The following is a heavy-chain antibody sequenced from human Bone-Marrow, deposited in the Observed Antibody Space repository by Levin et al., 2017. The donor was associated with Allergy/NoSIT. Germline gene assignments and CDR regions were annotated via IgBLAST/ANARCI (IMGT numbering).Heavy chain of an antibody. CDR1: GFTFSDYY. CDR2: ISSSGSTI. Sequence: LSLTCAASGFTFSDYYMSWIRQAPGKGLEWVSYISSSGSTIYYADSVKGRFTISRDNAKNSLYLQMNSLRAEDTAVYYCARDRSWVVVITFHWYFDLWGRGTLVTVSS. V-gene: IGHV3-11*01. J-gene: IGHJ2*01. CDR3: ARDRSWVVVITFHWYFDL. D-gene: IGHD3-22*01.